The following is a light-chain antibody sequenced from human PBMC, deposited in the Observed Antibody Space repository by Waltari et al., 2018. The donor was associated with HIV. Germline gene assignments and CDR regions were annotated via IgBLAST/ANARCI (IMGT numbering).Light chain of an antibody. CDR3: KTRDRSGNLYV. J-gene: IGLJ1*01. Sequence: SSELTQDPAVSVALGQTVKITCQGDKLRTYYASWYQQKPCQAPVLVSYGKNRRPSEIPDRFSSSASRNTASLIITGAQAEDEAEYYCKTRDRSGNLYVFGTGTTVTVL. CDR2: GKN. V-gene: IGLV3-19*01. CDR1: KLRTYY.